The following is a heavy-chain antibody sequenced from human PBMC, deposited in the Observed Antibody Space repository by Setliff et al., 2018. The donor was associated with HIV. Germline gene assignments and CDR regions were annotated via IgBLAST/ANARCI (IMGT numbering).Heavy chain of an antibody. Sequence: ASVKVSCKASGYTFTSYYMHWVRQAPGQGLEWMGIINATGGSTRNTQKVQGRDAMTRDTSTSTVYMELSSLRSEDTALYYCAGSILTGYYTFGADYWGQGTLVTVS. V-gene: IGHV1-46*01. D-gene: IGHD3-9*01. CDR1: GYTFTSYY. J-gene: IGHJ4*02. CDR2: INATGGST. CDR3: AGSILTGYYTFGADY.